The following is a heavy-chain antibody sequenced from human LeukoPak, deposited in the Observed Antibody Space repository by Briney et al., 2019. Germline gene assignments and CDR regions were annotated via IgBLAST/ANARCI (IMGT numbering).Heavy chain of an antibody. CDR3: ARSERFDP. V-gene: IGHV3-23*01. Sequence: GGSLRLSCAASGFTFSSSVMSWVRQAPGKGPEWVSVISSSGGTTYYADSVKGRFTTSRDNSKNMLYLQMNSLRAEDTAVYYCARSERFDPWGQGTLVTVSS. J-gene: IGHJ5*02. CDR2: ISSSGGTT. CDR1: GFTFSSSV.